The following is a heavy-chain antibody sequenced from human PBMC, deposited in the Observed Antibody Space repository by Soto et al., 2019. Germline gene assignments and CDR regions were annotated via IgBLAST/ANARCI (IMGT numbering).Heavy chain of an antibody. CDR3: ARDIVVVPAAIMRRGNWFDP. CDR1: GYTFTGYY. D-gene: IGHD2-2*02. CDR2: INPNSGGT. J-gene: IGHJ5*02. Sequence: ASVKVSCKASGYTFTGYYMHWVRQAPGQGLGWMGWINPNSGGTNYAQKFQGRVTMTRDTSISTAYMELSRLRSDDTAVYYCARDIVVVPAAIMRRGNWFDPWGQGTLVTVSS. V-gene: IGHV1-2*02.